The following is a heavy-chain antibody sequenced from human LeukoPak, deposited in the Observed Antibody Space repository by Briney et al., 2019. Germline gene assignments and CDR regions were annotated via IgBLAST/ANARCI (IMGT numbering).Heavy chain of an antibody. CDR1: GGTFSSYA. J-gene: IGHJ6*03. CDR3: ASSRITMVRGVSLTYMDV. CDR2: IIPIFGTA. V-gene: IGHV1-69*05. D-gene: IGHD3-10*01. Sequence: GASVKVSCKASGGTFSSYAISWVRQAPGQGLEWMGGIIPIFGTANYAQKFQSRVTITTDESTSTAYMELSSLRSEDTAVYYCASSRITMVRGVSLTYMDVWGKGTTVTVSS.